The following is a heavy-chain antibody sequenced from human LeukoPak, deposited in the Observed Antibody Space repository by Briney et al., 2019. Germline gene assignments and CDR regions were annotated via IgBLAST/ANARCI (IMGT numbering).Heavy chain of an antibody. Sequence: PGGSLRLSCAASGFTFSSYGMHWVRQAPGKGLEWVAVIWYDGSNKYYADSVKGRFTTSRDNSKNTLYLQMNSLRAEDTAVYYCARDLGAQYYFDYWGQGTLVTVSS. D-gene: IGHD3-16*01. J-gene: IGHJ4*02. CDR3: ARDLGAQYYFDY. CDR1: GFTFSSYG. CDR2: IWYDGSNK. V-gene: IGHV3-33*01.